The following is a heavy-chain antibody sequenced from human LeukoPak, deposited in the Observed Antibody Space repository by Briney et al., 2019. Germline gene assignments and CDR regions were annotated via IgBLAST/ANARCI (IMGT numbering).Heavy chain of an antibody. V-gene: IGHV3-74*01. J-gene: IGHJ3*02. CDR2: INKDGSVT. D-gene: IGHD6-6*01. CDR3: AREGLGFPDAFDI. Sequence: PGGSLRLSCAAYGFTFSSSWIHWVRQAPGKGLVWVSRINKDGSVTDYAESVKGRFSISRDNSKNTLHLQMNSLRVEDTAVYYCAREGLGFPDAFDIWGQGTMVTVSS. CDR1: GFTFSSSW.